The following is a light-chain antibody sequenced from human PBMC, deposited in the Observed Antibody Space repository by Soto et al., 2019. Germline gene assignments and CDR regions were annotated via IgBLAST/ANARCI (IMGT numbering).Light chain of an antibody. CDR3: SGWDVSMSGYV. V-gene: IGLV1-44*01. CDR2: SNN. J-gene: IGLJ1*01. Sequence: QSVLTQPPSASGTPGQRVTISCTGSSSNIGGNAVNSYQQLPGTTPKLLIYSNNQRRSWVADRFSGSKSGTSASLAISARHSEEDADYYCSGWDVSMSGYVFGTGTKLTVL. CDR1: SSNIGGNA.